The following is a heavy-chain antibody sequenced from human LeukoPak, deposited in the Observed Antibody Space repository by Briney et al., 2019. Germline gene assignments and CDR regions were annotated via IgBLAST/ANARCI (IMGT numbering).Heavy chain of an antibody. CDR2: ISAYNGNV. J-gene: IGHJ4*02. CDR1: GYTFTSYG. Sequence: ASVKVSCKSSGYTFTSYGISGVRQASGQGLEWMGWISAYNGNVNYAQKLQGRVTMTTDTSTSTAYMELRSLRSDDTAVYYCARETTPRYDSSGYRPPLFDYWGQGTLVTVSS. CDR3: ARETTPRYDSSGYRPPLFDY. V-gene: IGHV1-18*01. D-gene: IGHD3-22*01.